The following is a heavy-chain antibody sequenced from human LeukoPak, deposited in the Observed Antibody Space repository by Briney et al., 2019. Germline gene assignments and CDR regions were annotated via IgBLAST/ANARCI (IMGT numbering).Heavy chain of an antibody. CDR3: ARIGYCSSTSCYGFDP. CDR2: IYYSGST. D-gene: IGHD2-2*01. CDR1: GYSISSGYY. J-gene: IGHJ5*02. Sequence: SETLSLTCTVSGYSISSGYYWGWIRQPPGKGLEWIGSIYYSGSTYYNPSLKSRVTISVDTSKNQFSLKLSSVTAADTAVYYCARIGYCSSTSCYGFDPWGQGTLVTVSS. V-gene: IGHV4-38-2*02.